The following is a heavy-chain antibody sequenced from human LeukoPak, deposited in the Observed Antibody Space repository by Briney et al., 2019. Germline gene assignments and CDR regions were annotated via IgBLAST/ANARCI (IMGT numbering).Heavy chain of an antibody. CDR1: GYTFTSYY. CDR2: MNPNSGNT. J-gene: IGHJ4*02. Sequence: ASVKVSCKASGYTFTSYYMHWVRQATGQGLEWMGWMNPNSGNTGYAQKFQGRVTMTRNTSISTAYMELSSLRSEDTAVYYCARGGGYYDSSGYYFNYWGQGTLVTVSS. CDR3: ARGGGYYDSSGYYFNY. V-gene: IGHV1-8*02. D-gene: IGHD3-22*01.